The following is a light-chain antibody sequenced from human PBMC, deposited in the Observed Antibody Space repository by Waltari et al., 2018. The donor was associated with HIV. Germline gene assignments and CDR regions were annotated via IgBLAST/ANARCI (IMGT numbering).Light chain of an antibody. V-gene: IGLV1-47*01. CDR1: TSNIGTNS. J-gene: IGLJ3*02. CDR2: RNG. CDR3: AAWDDILSGLV. Sequence: QSVLTQPPSASGTPGPRVTISCSGRTSNIGTNSVYLYHQLPGTTPNLLIYRNGQRPSGVPDRFSGSKSGTSASLAISGLRSEDEAAYYCAAWDDILSGLVFGGGTKLTVL.